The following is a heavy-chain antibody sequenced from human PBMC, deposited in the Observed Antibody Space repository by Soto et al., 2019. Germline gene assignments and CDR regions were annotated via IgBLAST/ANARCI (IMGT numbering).Heavy chain of an antibody. CDR1: GFKFNYYA. CDR2: ISGSGETT. Sequence: QPGGSLRLSCAASGFKFNYYAMSWVRQAPGKGPEWVSAISGSGETTFYRDSVKGRFTISRDNSKNTVYLSMNSLRDEDTAVYFCAKVRDYYDSSGSYYTGAFDIWGQGAEVTVSS. V-gene: IGHV3-23*01. D-gene: IGHD3-22*01. CDR3: AKVRDYYDSSGSYYTGAFDI. J-gene: IGHJ3*02.